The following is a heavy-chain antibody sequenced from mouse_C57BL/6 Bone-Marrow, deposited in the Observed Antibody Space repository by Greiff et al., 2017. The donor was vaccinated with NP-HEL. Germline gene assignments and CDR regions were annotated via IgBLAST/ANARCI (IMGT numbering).Heavy chain of an antibody. J-gene: IGHJ3*01. D-gene: IGHD3-2*02. CDR3: ARGDSSAWFAY. Sequence: EVQLQQSGPVLVKPGASVKMSCKASGYTFTDYYMNWVKQSPGQSLEWIGVINPYNGGTSYNQKFKGKATLTVDKSSSTAYMELNSLTSEDSAVYDCARGDSSAWFAYWGRGTLVTVSA. CDR2: INPYNGGT. V-gene: IGHV1-19*01. CDR1: GYTFTDYY.